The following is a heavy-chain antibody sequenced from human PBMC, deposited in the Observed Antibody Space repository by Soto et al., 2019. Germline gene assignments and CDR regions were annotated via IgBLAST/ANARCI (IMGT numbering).Heavy chain of an antibody. V-gene: IGHV3-30*18. CDR1: GFTFSSFG. CDR2: ISYDGNNK. Sequence: QVQLVESGGGVVQPGRSVRLSCAASGFTFSSFGVHWVRQAPGKGLEWVAVISYDGNNKYYADSVKGRFTISRDNSRKMVYLQMDSLRAEDTAVYYCAKDFRGCTSGVCLHNWVDPWGQGTLVTVSS. J-gene: IGHJ5*02. CDR3: AKDFRGCTSGVCLHNWVDP. D-gene: IGHD2-8*01.